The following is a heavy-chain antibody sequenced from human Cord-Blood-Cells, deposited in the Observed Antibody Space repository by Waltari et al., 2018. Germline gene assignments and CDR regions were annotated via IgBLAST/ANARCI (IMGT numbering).Heavy chain of an antibody. Sequence: QVQLQQWGAGLLKPSETLSLTFAVYGGSFSGYYWSWIRPPPGMGLEWIGEINHSGSTNYNPSLKSRVTISVDTSKNQFSLKLSSVTAADTAVYYCARLHGDWGESLPKFYYFDYWGQGTLVTVSS. D-gene: IGHD4-17*01. CDR3: ARLHGDWGESLPKFYYFDY. J-gene: IGHJ4*02. CDR2: INHSGST. CDR1: GGSFSGYY. V-gene: IGHV4-34*01.